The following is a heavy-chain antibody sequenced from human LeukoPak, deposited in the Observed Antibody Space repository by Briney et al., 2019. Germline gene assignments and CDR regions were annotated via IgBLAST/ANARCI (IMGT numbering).Heavy chain of an antibody. CDR2: INTDGSST. V-gene: IGHV3-74*01. Sequence: GGSLRLSCAVSGFTFSNYWMNWVRQVPGKGLVWVSRINTDGSSTTYVDSVKGRFTISRDNAKNTLYLQMNTLRAEDTAVYYCARAGLSCGGDCYFFDYWGQGALVTVSS. CDR3: ARAGLSCGGDCYFFDY. D-gene: IGHD2-21*01. CDR1: GFTFSNYW. J-gene: IGHJ4*02.